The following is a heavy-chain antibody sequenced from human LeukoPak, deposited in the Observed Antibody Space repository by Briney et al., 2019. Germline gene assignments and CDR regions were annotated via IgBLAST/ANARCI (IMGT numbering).Heavy chain of an antibody. V-gene: IGHV4-61*02. CDR2: IYTSGST. Sequence: PSQTLSLTCTVSGGSISSGSYYWSWIRQPAGKGLEWIGRIYTSGSTNYNPSLKSRVTIPVDTSKNQFSLKLSSVTAADTAVYYCARDGADGPLYYYGMDVWGQGTTVTVSS. CDR1: GGSISSGSYY. CDR3: ARDGADGPLYYYGMDV. J-gene: IGHJ6*02. D-gene: IGHD3-16*01.